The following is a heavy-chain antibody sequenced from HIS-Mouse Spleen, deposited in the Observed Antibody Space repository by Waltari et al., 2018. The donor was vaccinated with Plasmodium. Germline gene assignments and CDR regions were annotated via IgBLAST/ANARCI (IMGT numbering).Heavy chain of an antibody. D-gene: IGHD2-15*01. CDR3: ARGQRIYYFDY. Sequence: QVQLQQSGPGLVKPSQTLSLPCAISGDSDSSNSAAWTWIRQSPSRGLELLGKTYYRSKWYNVYAVSVKSRITINPDPSKNQFSLQLNSVTPEDTAVYYCARGQRIYYFDYWGQGTLVTVSS. CDR2: TYYRSKWYN. V-gene: IGHV6-1*01. CDR1: GDSDSSNSAA. J-gene: IGHJ4*02.